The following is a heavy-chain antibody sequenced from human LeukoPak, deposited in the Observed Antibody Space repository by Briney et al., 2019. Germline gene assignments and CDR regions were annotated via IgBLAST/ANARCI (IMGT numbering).Heavy chain of an antibody. CDR3: ARTVAGDN. CDR1: GFTFSNHA. CDR2: ISGSGAST. Sequence: GSLRLSCAASGFTFSNHAMNWGRQAPGKGLEWVSAISGSGASTYFADSVRGRFTISRDNSKNTLYLQMNSLRAEDTAIYYCARTVAGDNWGQGTLVTVSS. V-gene: IGHV3-23*01. J-gene: IGHJ4*02. D-gene: IGHD6-19*01.